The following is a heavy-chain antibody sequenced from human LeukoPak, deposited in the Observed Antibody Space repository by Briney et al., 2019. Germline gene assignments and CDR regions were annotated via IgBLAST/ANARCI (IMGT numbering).Heavy chain of an antibody. V-gene: IGHV1-2*02. CDR3: ARSGIAYY. Sequence: SVKVSCLASGYTFPEYYIHWVRQAPAQGLEWMGWINPDSGGTNYAQKFQGRVTMTRDTSISTAYMELSRLRSDDTAVYYCARSGIAYYWGQRTLVTVSS. CDR1: GYTFPEYY. J-gene: IGHJ4*02. D-gene: IGHD6-13*01. CDR2: INPDSGGT.